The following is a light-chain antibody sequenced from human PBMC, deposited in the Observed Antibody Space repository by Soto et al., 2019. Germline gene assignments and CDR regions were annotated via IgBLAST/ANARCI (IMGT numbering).Light chain of an antibody. Sequence: DIQLTQSPSSLSASVGDRVTITCQASQDVNRYVNWYQQQLGKAPKLLMYDAATLESGVPSRFSGSGSGTEVTLTMSSQQTEDFVTYFCQQSDSLPPTFGGG. CDR2: DAA. CDR3: QQSDSLPPT. J-gene: IGKJ4*01. CDR1: QDVNRY. V-gene: IGKV1-33*01.